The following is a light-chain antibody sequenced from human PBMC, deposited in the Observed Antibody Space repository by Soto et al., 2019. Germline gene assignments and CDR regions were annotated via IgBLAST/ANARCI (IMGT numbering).Light chain of an antibody. CDR3: QQYGSSPIT. CDR2: GAS. V-gene: IGKV3-20*01. J-gene: IGKJ5*01. Sequence: IVLTQSPVTLSLSPCEIATLSWSASQSVSSSYLAWYQQKPGQAPRLLIHGASSRATGIPDRISGSGSGTDFTLTISRLEPEDFAVYYCQQYGSSPITFGQGTRLEIK. CDR1: QSVSSSY.